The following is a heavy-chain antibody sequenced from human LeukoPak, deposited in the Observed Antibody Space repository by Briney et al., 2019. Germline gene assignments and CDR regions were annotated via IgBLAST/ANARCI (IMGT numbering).Heavy chain of an antibody. J-gene: IGHJ5*02. CDR1: GYTFTGYY. Sequence: GASVKVSCKASGYTFTGYYMHWVRQAPGQGLEWMGWINPNSGGTNYAQKFQGRVTMTRDTSISTACMELSRLRSDATAVYYCARSYDSSGPGPQGFDPWGQGTLVTVSS. V-gene: IGHV1-2*02. CDR2: INPNSGGT. CDR3: ARSYDSSGPGPQGFDP. D-gene: IGHD3-22*01.